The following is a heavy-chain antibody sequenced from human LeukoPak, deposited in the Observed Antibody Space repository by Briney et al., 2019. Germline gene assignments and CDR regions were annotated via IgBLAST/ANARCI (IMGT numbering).Heavy chain of an antibody. CDR1: GFTFSAYY. J-gene: IGHJ4*02. D-gene: IGHD3-10*01. Sequence: GGSLRLSCAASGFTFSAYYMNWIRQAPGKGLEWVSYISTTSSYTNYADSVRGRFTISRDDAKNSLYLQMNSLRADDTAVYYCARDRSGGYFDYWGQGTLVTVSS. V-gene: IGHV3-11*06. CDR3: ARDRSGGYFDY. CDR2: ISTTSSYT.